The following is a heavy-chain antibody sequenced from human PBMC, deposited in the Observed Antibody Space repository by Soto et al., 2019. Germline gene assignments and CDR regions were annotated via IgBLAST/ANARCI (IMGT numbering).Heavy chain of an antibody. J-gene: IGHJ5*02. CDR2: IFPSDSDT. D-gene: IGHD3-22*01. CDR1: GYRFTSYW. Sequence: GESLKISCRTSGYRFTSYWIAWVLQMPGKGLAWMGIIFPSDSDTRYSPSFQGQVTISADRSTSTVFLQWASLKASDTAVYFCARKDKSGYFNWFDPWGQGTLVTVSS. CDR3: ARKDKSGYFNWFDP. V-gene: IGHV5-51*01.